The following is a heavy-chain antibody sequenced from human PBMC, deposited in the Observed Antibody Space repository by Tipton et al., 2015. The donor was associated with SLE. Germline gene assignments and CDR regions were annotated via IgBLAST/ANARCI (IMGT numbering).Heavy chain of an antibody. CDR3: AKDTGSSWHFFDY. D-gene: IGHD6-13*01. CDR1: GFTFDDYA. V-gene: IGHV3-9*01. J-gene: IGHJ4*02. CDR2: ISWNSGSI. Sequence: SLRLSCAASGFTFDDYAVHWVRQAPGKGLGWVSGISWNSGSIGYADSVKGRFTISRDNAKNSLYLQMNSLRAEDTALYYCAKDTGSSWHFFDYWGQGTLVTVSS.